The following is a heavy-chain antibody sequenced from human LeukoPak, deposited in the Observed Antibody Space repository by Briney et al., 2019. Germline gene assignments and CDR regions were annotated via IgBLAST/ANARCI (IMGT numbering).Heavy chain of an antibody. V-gene: IGHV4-4*07. Sequence: PSEPLSLTCTVSGGSINNYFWSWIRQPAGKGLEWIGRIYTSGNTNYNPSLKSRVTMSVDTSKNQFSLKLTSVTAADTAVYYCARGRGATGGRFDPWGQGTQVTVSS. J-gene: IGHJ5*02. CDR1: GGSINNYF. CDR2: IYTSGNT. CDR3: ARGRGATGGRFDP. D-gene: IGHD1-26*01.